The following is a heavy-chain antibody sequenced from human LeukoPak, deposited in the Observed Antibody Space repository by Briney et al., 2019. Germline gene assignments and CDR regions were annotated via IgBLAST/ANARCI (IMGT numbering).Heavy chain of an antibody. CDR3: ASFDFWSGYAFDP. V-gene: IGHV3-23*01. CDR1: GFTFSSYA. D-gene: IGHD3-3*01. Sequence: WGSLRLSCAASGFTFSSYAMSWVRQAPGKGLEWVSAISGSGGSTYYADSVKGRFTISRDNSKNTLYLQMNSLRAEDTAVYYCASFDFWSGYAFDPWGQGTLVTVSS. J-gene: IGHJ5*02. CDR2: ISGSGGST.